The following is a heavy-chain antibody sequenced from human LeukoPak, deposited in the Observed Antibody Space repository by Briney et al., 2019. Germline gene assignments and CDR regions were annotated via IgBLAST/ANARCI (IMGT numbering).Heavy chain of an antibody. CDR3: AAGYCSSTSCYDAFDI. CDR1: GGSISIHY. Sequence: SETLSLTCTVSGGSISIHYWSWIRQPPGKGLEWIGYIYYRGSTNYNPSLKSRVTISVDTSKTHFSLKLSSVTDVDTAVYYCAAGYCSSTSCYDAFDIWGQGTMVTVSS. CDR2: IYYRGST. D-gene: IGHD2-2*01. J-gene: IGHJ3*02. V-gene: IGHV4-59*11.